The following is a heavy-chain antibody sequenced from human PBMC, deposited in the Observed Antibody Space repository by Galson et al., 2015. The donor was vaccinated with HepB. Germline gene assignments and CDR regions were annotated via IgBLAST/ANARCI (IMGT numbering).Heavy chain of an antibody. CDR1: GFTFSSYS. Sequence: SLRLSCAASGFTFSSYSMNWVRQAPGKGLEWVSSISSSSSYIYYADSVKGRFTISRDNAKNSLYLQMNSLRAEDTAVYYCARVQEDIVATITYYFDYWGQGTLVTVSS. CDR3: ARVQEDIVATITYYFDY. CDR2: ISSSSSYI. D-gene: IGHD5-12*01. J-gene: IGHJ4*02. V-gene: IGHV3-21*01.